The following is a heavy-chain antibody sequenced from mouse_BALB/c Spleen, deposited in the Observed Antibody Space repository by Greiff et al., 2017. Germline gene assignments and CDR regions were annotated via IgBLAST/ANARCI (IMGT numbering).Heavy chain of an antibody. Sequence: EVKLVESGGGLVKPGGSLKLSCAASGFTFSDYYMYWVRQTPEKRLEWVATISDGGSYTYYPDSVKGRFTISRDNAKNNLYLQMSSLKSEDTAMYYCARGGDYRYENWYFDVWGAGTTVTVSS. V-gene: IGHV5-4*02. CDR2: ISDGGSYT. CDR3: ARGGDYRYENWYFDV. CDR1: GFTFSDYY. D-gene: IGHD2-14*01. J-gene: IGHJ1*01.